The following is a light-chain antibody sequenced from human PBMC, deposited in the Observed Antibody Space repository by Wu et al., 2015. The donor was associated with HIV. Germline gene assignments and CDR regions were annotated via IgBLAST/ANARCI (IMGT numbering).Light chain of an antibody. CDR2: AAS. V-gene: IGKV3-15*01. Sequence: EIVMTQSPATLSVSPGERATLSCRASQSISSNLAWYQQTPGQAPRLLIYAASTRATGIPARFSGSGSGTEFTLTISSMQSEDFVIYYCQQYHNWPPKNYFGPGTRVDFK. CDR1: QSISSN. J-gene: IGKJ3*01. CDR3: QQYHNWPPKNY.